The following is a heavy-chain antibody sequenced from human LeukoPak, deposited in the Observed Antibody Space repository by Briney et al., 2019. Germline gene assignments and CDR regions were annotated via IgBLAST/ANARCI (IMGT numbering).Heavy chain of an antibody. J-gene: IGHJ4*02. CDR2: IYYSGST. Sequence: SETLSLTSTVSGGSISSSSYYWGWIRQPPGKGLEWIGSIYYSGSTYYNPSLKSRVTISVDTSKNQFSLKLSSVTAADTAVYYCERRFGGRWIWYFDYWGQGTLVTVSS. D-gene: IGHD1-26*01. V-gene: IGHV4-39*01. CDR3: ERRFGGRWIWYFDY. CDR1: GGSISSSSYY.